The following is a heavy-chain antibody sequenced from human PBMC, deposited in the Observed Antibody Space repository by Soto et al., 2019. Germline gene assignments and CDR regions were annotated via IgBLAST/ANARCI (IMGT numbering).Heavy chain of an antibody. V-gene: IGHV3-23*01. CDR3: AKDRSRFLEWYSYYYYYYMDV. Sequence: GGSLRLSCAASGFTFISYAMIWVRQAPGKGLEWVSAISGSGGSTYYADSVKGRFTISRDNSKNTLYLQMNSLRAEDTAVYYCAKDRSRFLEWYSYYYYYYMDVWGKGTTVTVSS. D-gene: IGHD3-3*01. CDR2: ISGSGGST. J-gene: IGHJ6*03. CDR1: GFTFISYA.